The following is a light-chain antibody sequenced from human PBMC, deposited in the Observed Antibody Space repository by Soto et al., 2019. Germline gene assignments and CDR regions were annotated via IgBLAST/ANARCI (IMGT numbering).Light chain of an antibody. CDR3: QQTYSDIS. J-gene: IGKJ4*01. CDR2: GAS. V-gene: IGKV1-39*01. CDR1: RTINTY. Sequence: DVRMTQSPSSLSASVGDTITITCRASRTINTYLNWFQQKPGEPPRLLIYGASTLHDGVPSRFSGTGSGADFTLTISGLQPEDFASYHCQQTYSDISFGGGTKVDLK.